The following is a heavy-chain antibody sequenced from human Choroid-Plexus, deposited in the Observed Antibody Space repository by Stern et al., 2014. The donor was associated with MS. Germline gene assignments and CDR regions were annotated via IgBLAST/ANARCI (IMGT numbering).Heavy chain of an antibody. V-gene: IGHV3-30*18. CDR2: ISYDGNK. J-gene: IGHJ4*02. CDR1: GFSFSSFG. Sequence: VQLVESGGGVVQPGRPLRLSCAASGFSFSSFGMHWVRQAPGKGLEWVALISYDGNKDYADSAKGRFAISRDNSKNTLYLQMNSLRAEDTAVYYCAKDRQYLTFFFDFWGQGSLVTVSS. CDR3: AKDRQYLTFFFDF. D-gene: IGHD2/OR15-2a*01.